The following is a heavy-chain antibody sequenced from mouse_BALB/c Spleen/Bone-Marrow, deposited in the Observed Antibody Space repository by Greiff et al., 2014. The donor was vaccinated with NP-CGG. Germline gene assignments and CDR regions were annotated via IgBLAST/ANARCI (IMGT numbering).Heavy chain of an antibody. D-gene: IGHD2-4*01. Sequence: VQLQQSGAEVMRPGSSVNISCKASGYAFSNYGMNWVKQRPGQGLEWIGQIYPGDGDTNYNGKFKGRVTLTADKSSSTAYMQLSTQTLGDAGVFFCAVFYDWGGGYVMNYGGQETSVPFSP. V-gene: IGHV1-80*01. J-gene: IGHJ4*01. CDR3: AVFYDWGGGYVMNY. CDR2: IYPGDGDT. CDR1: GYAFSNYG.